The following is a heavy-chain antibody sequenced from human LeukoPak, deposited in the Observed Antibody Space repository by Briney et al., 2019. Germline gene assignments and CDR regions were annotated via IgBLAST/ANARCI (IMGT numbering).Heavy chain of an antibody. D-gene: IGHD3-10*01. Sequence: SETLSLTCTVSGGSISSYYWSWIRQPPGKGLEWIGYIYYSGSTNYNPSLKSRVTISVDTSKNQFSLKLSSVTAADTAVYYCARVVRDGSNWFDPWGQGTLVTVSS. J-gene: IGHJ5*02. CDR2: IYYSGST. CDR3: ARVVRDGSNWFDP. V-gene: IGHV4-59*01. CDR1: GGSISSYY.